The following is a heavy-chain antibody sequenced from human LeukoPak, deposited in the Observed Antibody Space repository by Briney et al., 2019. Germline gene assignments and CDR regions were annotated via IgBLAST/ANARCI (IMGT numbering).Heavy chain of an antibody. D-gene: IGHD6-6*01. CDR2: IYTSGNT. CDR3: ARESISNWFDP. CDR1: GGTVSSYY. Sequence: SETLSLTCTVSGGTVSSYYWSWIRQPAGKGLEWIGRIYTSGNTNYNPSLKSRVTISVDTSKNQFSLNLSSVTAADTAVYYCARESISNWFDPWGQGTLVTVSS. V-gene: IGHV4-4*07. J-gene: IGHJ5*02.